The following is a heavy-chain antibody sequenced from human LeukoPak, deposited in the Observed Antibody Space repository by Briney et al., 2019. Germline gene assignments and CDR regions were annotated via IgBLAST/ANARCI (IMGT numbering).Heavy chain of an antibody. Sequence: GESLRLSCAASGFNFSSYFMHWVRQAPGKGLEWVALIAYDGTVKYYADSVKGRFTISRDNSKNTLYLQMNSLRPEDTAVYYCARDLEDYGDLMLIYWGQGTLVTVSS. CDR2: IAYDGTVK. CDR1: GFNFSSYF. V-gene: IGHV3-30*04. J-gene: IGHJ4*02. D-gene: IGHD4-17*01. CDR3: ARDLEDYGDLMLIY.